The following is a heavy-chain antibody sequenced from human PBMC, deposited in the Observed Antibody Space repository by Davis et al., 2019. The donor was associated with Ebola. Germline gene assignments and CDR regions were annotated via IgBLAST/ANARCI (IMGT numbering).Heavy chain of an antibody. J-gene: IGHJ6*02. CDR3: AGLYCTGGVCYYGMDV. CDR2: IYYSGST. D-gene: IGHD2-8*02. V-gene: IGHV4-59*01. CDR1: GGSTSSYY. Sequence: MPGGSLRLSCTVSGGSTSSYYWSWIRQPPGKGLEWIGYIYYSGSTNYNPSLKSRVTISVDTSKNQFSLKLSSVTAADKAVYYCAGLYCTGGVCYYGMDVWGQGTTVTVSS.